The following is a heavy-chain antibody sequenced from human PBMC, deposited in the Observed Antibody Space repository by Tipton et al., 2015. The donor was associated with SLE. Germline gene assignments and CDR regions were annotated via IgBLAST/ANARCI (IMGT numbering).Heavy chain of an antibody. V-gene: IGHV1-2*06. CDR2: INPNSGGT. CDR3: ARDPLYSSSPPFDY. D-gene: IGHD6-6*01. J-gene: IGHJ4*02. CDR1: GYTFTGYY. Sequence: QSGAEVKKPGASVKVSCKASGYTFTGYYMHWVRQASGQGLEWMGRINPNSGGTNYAQKFQGRVTMTRDTSISTAYMELSRLRSDDTAVYYCARDPLYSSSPPFDYWGQGTLVTVSS.